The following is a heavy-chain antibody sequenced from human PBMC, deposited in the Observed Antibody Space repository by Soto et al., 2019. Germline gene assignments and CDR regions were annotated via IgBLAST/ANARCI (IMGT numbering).Heavy chain of an antibody. D-gene: IGHD3-10*01. CDR2: INPSGGTT. CDR3: ARDFSGGVNWFDP. J-gene: IGHJ5*02. CDR1: GYTFTSYY. Sequence: QVQLVQSGAEVKKPGASVKVSCKASGYTFTSYYMHWVRQAPGQGLEWMGIINPSGGTTSYAQKYQGRVTMTRDTPTSPVYMELSSLMSEDTAVYYCARDFSGGVNWFDPWGQGTLVTVSS. V-gene: IGHV1-46*01.